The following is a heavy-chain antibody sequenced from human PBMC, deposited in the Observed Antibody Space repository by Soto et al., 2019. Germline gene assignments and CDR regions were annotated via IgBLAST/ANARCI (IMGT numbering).Heavy chain of an antibody. CDR2: ISWNSGSI. CDR1: GFTFDDYA. CDR3: AKDISDTLSEDIPFDY. J-gene: IGHJ4*02. Sequence: PGGSLRLSCAASGFTFDDYAMHWVRQAPGKGLEWVSGISWNSGSIGYADSVKGRFTISRGNAKNSLYLQMNSLRAEDTALYYCAKDISDTLSEDIPFDYWGQGTLVTVPS. D-gene: IGHD2-15*01. V-gene: IGHV3-9*01.